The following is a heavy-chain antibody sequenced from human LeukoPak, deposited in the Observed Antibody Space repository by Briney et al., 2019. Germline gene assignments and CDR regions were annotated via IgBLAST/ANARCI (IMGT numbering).Heavy chain of an antibody. J-gene: IGHJ4*02. Sequence: GASVKVSCKASGYTFTSYYMHWVRQAPGQGLEWMGIINPSGGSTSYAQKFQGRVTMTRDTSTSTVYMELSSLRSEDTAVYYCATRNNRISDHSSGWPGGDYWGQGTLVTVSS. CDR3: ATRNNRISDHSSGWPGGDY. CDR2: INPSGGST. CDR1: GYTFTSYY. D-gene: IGHD6-19*01. V-gene: IGHV1-46*01.